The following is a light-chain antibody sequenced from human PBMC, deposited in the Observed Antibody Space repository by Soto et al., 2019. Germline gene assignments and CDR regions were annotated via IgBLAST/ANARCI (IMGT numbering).Light chain of an antibody. Sequence: QSVLTQSSSVSAAAGQKVTISCSGSYSNIGSNFVSWYQHFPGSAPKLLIYDNSQRPSAIPDRFSGSKSGSSATLGITGLQTGDEADYYFGTWDSSLSVVVFGGGTKVTVL. CDR3: GTWDSSLSVVV. J-gene: IGLJ2*01. CDR2: DNS. CDR1: YSNIGSNF. V-gene: IGLV1-51*01.